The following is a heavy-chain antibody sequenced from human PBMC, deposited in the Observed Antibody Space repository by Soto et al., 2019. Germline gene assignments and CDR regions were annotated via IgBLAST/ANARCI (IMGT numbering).Heavy chain of an antibody. CDR1: GFTFSSYG. Sequence: GGSLRLSCAASGFTFSSYGMHWVRQAPGKGLEWVAVIWYDGSNKYYADSVKGRFTISRDNSKNTLYLQMNSLRAEDTAVYYCARGAYGDYGYYYGMDVWGQGTTVTVSS. CDR2: IWYDGSNK. V-gene: IGHV3-33*01. D-gene: IGHD4-17*01. J-gene: IGHJ6*02. CDR3: ARGAYGDYGYYYGMDV.